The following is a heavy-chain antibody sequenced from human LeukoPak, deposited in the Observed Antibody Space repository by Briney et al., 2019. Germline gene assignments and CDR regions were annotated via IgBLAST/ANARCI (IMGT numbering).Heavy chain of an antibody. CDR3: AKRQGNCSSTSCYRDYYYYGMDV. D-gene: IGHD2-2*02. Sequence: GGSLRLSCAASGFTFSSYAMSWVRQAPGKGLEWVSAICGGGGSTYYADSVKGRFTISRDNSKNTLYLQMNSLRAEDTAVYYCAKRQGNCSSTSCYRDYYYYGMDVWGQGTTVTVSS. J-gene: IGHJ6*02. CDR2: ICGGGGST. CDR1: GFTFSSYA. V-gene: IGHV3-23*01.